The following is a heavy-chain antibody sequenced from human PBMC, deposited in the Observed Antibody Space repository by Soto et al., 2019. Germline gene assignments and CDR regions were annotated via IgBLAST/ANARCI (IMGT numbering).Heavy chain of an antibody. CDR3: VRHYDY. CDR2: IRNKTNNYAT. J-gene: IGHJ4*02. V-gene: IGHV3-73*01. CDR1: GFNFSAAA. Sequence: EVKLVESGGGLVQPGGSLRLSCVASGFNFSAAAMHWVRQASGKGLEWVGRIRNKTNNYATVYGVSGEGRFTISRDDSTNTVYLQMNSLKTEDTAVYYCVRHYDYWGQGTLLTVSS.